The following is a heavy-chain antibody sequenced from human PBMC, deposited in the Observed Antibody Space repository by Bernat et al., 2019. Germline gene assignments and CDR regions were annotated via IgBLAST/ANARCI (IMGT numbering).Heavy chain of an antibody. CDR2: ISAYNGNT. J-gene: IGHJ3*02. V-gene: IGHV1-18*01. CDR3: ASTLKNVVVTDMGAFDI. D-gene: IGHD2-21*02. CDR1: GYTFTSYG. Sequence: QVQLVQSGAEVKKPGASVKVSCKASGYTFTSYGISWVRQAPGQGLEWMGWISAYNGNTNYAQKLQGRVTMTTDTSTSTAYMELRSLRSDDTAVYYCASTLKNVVVTDMGAFDIWGQGQWSPSLQ.